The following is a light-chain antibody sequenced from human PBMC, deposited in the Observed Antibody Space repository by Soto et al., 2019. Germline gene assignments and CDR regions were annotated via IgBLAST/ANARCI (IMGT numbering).Light chain of an antibody. CDR1: PSVLSSSNNKNY. V-gene: IGKV4-1*01. CDR2: WAS. Sequence: DFVMTQTPDSLAVSLGERATINCKSSPSVLSSSNNKNYLAWYQQKPGQPPKLLIYWASTRDSGVPDRFSGSGSGTDFTLTISSLQAEDVAVYSCHQYYSTPYTFGQGTKMEIK. CDR3: HQYYSTPYT. J-gene: IGKJ2*01.